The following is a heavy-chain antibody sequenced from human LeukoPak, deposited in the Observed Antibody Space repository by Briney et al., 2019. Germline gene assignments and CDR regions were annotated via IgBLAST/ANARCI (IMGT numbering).Heavy chain of an antibody. V-gene: IGHV4-34*01. CDR3: TSFYGSGSPTSFFDY. J-gene: IGHJ4*02. CDR2: INHSGST. D-gene: IGHD3-10*01. Sequence: PSETLSLTCAVYGGSFSDYYWSWIRQPPGKGLEWIGEINHSGSTNYNPPLKSRVTISVDTSKNQFSLKLSSVTAADTAVYYCTSFYGSGSPTSFFDYWGQGTLVTVSS. CDR1: GGSFSDYY.